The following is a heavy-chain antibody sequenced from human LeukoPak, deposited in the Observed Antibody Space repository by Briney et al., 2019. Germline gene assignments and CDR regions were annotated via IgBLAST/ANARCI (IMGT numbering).Heavy chain of an antibody. V-gene: IGHV4-30-4*01. D-gene: IGHD3-22*01. CDR1: GGSISSGDYY. J-gene: IGHJ4*01. CDR2: IYYSGST. CDR3: ARAFLTYYYDSSGYYYFDY. Sequence: PSETLSLTCTVSGGSISSGDYYWSWIRQPPGKGLEWIGYIYYSGSTYYNPSLKSRVTISVDTSKNQFSLKLSSVTAADTAVYYCARAFLTYYYDSSGYYYFDYWGHGTLVTVSS.